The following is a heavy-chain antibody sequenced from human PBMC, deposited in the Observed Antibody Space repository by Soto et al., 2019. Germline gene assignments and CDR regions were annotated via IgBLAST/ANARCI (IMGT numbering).Heavy chain of an antibody. CDR3: ARQGRAGYCISTSCYRSGAFDI. CDR1: GGSISSGDYY. CDR2: IYYSGST. D-gene: IGHD2-2*01. Sequence: SETLSLTCTVSGGSISSGDYYWSWIRQPPGKGLEWIGYIYYSGSTYYNPSLKSRVTISVDTSKNQFSLKLSSVTAADTAVYYCARQGRAGYCISTSCYRSGAFDIWGQGTMVTVSS. J-gene: IGHJ3*02. V-gene: IGHV4-30-4*01.